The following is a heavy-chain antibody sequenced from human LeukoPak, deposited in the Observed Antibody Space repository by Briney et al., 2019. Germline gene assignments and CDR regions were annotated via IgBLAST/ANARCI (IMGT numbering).Heavy chain of an antibody. CDR1: GGSISSYY. V-gene: IGHV4-59*08. D-gene: IGHD4-11*01. J-gene: IGHJ3*02. CDR2: IYHSGST. CDR3: ASGTTGKAFDI. Sequence: SETLSLTCTVSGGSISSYYWSWIRQPPGKGLEWIGSIYHSGSTYYNPSLKSRVTISVDTSKNQFSLKLSSVTAADTAVYYCASGTTGKAFDIWGQGTMVTVSS.